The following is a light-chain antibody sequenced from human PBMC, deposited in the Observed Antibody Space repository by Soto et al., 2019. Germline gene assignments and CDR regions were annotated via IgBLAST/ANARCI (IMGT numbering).Light chain of an antibody. CDR1: SSDVGTYNY. V-gene: IGLV2-11*02. Sequence: QSALTQPRSVSGSPGQSVTFSCTGTSSDVGTYNYVSWYQQHPGKAPKLMTYDVSKRPSGVPDRFSGSKSGNTASLTISGLQAEDEADYYCCSYAGSDTLVVGGGTKVTVL. CDR2: DVS. CDR3: CSYAGSDTLV. J-gene: IGLJ2*01.